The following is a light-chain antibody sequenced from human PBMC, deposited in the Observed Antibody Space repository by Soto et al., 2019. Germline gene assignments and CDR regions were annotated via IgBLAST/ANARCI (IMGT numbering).Light chain of an antibody. CDR2: WAS. V-gene: IGKV4-1*01. Sequence: DIVMTQSRDSLAVSLGARATINCKASHSVLSSSNNKNSLAWYQQKPGQPTKLLIYWASSRESGVPDRFSGSGSGTDFTLTISSLQAEDAAVYYCQQHYSTPLTFGGGTKVEIK. CDR1: HSVLSSSNNKNS. J-gene: IGKJ4*01. CDR3: QQHYSTPLT.